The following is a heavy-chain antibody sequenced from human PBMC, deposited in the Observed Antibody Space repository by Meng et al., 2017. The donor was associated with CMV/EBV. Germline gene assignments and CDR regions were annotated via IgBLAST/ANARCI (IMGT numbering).Heavy chain of an antibody. V-gene: IGHV3-33*05. J-gene: IGHJ4*02. CDR2: ISYDGSNK. Sequence: GGSLRLSCAASGFTFSHYDMHWVRQAPGKGLEWVAVISYDGSNKYYADSVRGRFTISRDNSKNTLYLQMNSLRAEDTAVYYCAKDLREGYYDSSGYFDYWGQGTLVTVSS. CDR3: AKDLREGYYDSSGYFDY. D-gene: IGHD3-22*01. CDR1: GFTFSHYD.